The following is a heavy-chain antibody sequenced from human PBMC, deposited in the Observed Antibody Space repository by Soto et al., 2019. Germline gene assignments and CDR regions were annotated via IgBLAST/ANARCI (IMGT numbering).Heavy chain of an antibody. CDR2: ISYDGSNK. CDR1: GFTFSSYG. V-gene: IGHV3-30*18. J-gene: IGHJ1*01. CDR3: AKDREMATISPEYFQH. D-gene: IGHD5-12*01. Sequence: GGSLRLSCAASGFTFSSYGMHWVRQAPGKGLEWVAVISYDGSNKYYADSVKGRFTISRDNSKNTLYLQMNSLRAEDTAVYYCAKDREMATISPEYFQHWGQGTLVTVSS.